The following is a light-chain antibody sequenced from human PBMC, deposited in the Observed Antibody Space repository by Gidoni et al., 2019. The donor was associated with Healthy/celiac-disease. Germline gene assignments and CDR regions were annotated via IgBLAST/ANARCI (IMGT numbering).Light chain of an antibody. V-gene: IGKV1-39*01. CDR1: QSISSY. CDR2: AAS. Sequence: DIQMTQSPSSLSASVGDRVTITCRASQSISSYLNWYQQKPGKAPKLLIYAASSLQSGVPSRFSGSGSGTAFTLTIRSLQPVDFATYYCQQSYSTPWTFGQGTKVEIK. CDR3: QQSYSTPWT. J-gene: IGKJ1*01.